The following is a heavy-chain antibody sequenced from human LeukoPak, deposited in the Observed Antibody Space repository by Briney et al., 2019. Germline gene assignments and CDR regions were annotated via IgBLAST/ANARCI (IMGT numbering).Heavy chain of an antibody. CDR3: AKDDYYDSSGYYSDY. V-gene: IGHV3-23*01. CDR2: ISGSGGST. D-gene: IGHD3-22*01. J-gene: IGHJ4*02. CDR1: GFTFSSYG. Sequence: QSGGSLRLSCAASGFTFSSYGMSWVRQAPGKGLEWVSAISGSGGSTYYADSVKGRSTISRDNSKNTLYLQMNSLRAEDTAVYYCAKDDYYDSSGYYSDYWGQGTLVTVSS.